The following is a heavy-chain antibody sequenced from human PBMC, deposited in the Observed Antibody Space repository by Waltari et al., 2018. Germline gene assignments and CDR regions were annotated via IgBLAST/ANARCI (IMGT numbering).Heavy chain of an antibody. CDR2: IYYSGST. CDR3: ARVAPFWSGYDSYWYFDL. Sequence: QVQLQESGPGLVKPSETLSLTCTVSGGSISSYYWSWIRQPPGKGLEWIGYIYYSGSTNYNPSLKSRVTISVDTSKNQFSLKLSSVTAADTAVYYCARVAPFWSGYDSYWYFDLWGRGTLVTVSS. V-gene: IGHV4-59*01. J-gene: IGHJ2*01. D-gene: IGHD3-3*01. CDR1: GGSISSYY.